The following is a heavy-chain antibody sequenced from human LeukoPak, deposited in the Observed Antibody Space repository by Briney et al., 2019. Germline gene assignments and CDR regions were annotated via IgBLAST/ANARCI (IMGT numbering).Heavy chain of an antibody. Sequence: GGSLRLSCAASGFTFSTYSMNWVRQAPGKGLEWISYISTSSSTIYYADSVKGRFTISRDDAKNSLYLQMISLRAEDTAVYYCARDPPSGGFDSWGQGTLVTVSS. D-gene: IGHD3-16*01. CDR3: ARDPPSGGFDS. CDR1: GFTFSTYS. V-gene: IGHV3-48*01. J-gene: IGHJ4*02. CDR2: ISTSSSTI.